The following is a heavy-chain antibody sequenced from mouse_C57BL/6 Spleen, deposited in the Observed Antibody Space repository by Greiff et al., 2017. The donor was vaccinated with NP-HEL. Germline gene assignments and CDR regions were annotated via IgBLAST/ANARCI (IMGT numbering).Heavy chain of an antibody. J-gene: IGHJ3*01. CDR3: AREGAYGSSYWFAY. V-gene: IGHV1-22*01. Sequence: VQLQQSGPELVKPGASVKMSCKASGYTFTDYNMHWVKQSHGKSLEWIGYINPNNGGTSYNQKFKGKATLTVNKSSSTAYMELRSLTSEDSAVYYCAREGAYGSSYWFAYWGQGTLVTVSA. CDR2: INPNNGGT. D-gene: IGHD1-1*01. CDR1: GYTFTDYN.